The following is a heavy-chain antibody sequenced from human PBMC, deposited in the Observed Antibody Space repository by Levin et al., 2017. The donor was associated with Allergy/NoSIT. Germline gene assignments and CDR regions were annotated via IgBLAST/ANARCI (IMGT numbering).Heavy chain of an antibody. D-gene: IGHD3-10*01. CDR2: ISYDGSNK. J-gene: IGHJ4*02. CDR3: ARDPYYYGSGEFSCPDY. V-gene: IGHV3-30-3*01. Sequence: GGSLRLSCAASGFTFSSYAMHWVRQAPGKGLEWVAVISYDGSNKYYADSVKGRFTISRDNSKNTLYLQMNSLRAEDTAVYYCARDPYYYGSGEFSCPDYWGQGTLVTVSS. CDR1: GFTFSSYA.